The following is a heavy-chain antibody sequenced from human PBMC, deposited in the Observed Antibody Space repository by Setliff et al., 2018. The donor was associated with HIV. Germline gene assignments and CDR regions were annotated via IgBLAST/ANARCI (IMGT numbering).Heavy chain of an antibody. Sequence: RASVKVSCKAPGNSFNGDFLNWVRQAPGQGLGWMGNIKLSSGGTKFAQKFLGRVTMTRDTSTNTAFMELRRLNSDDTATYFCVTSPGSFTSVDETEAGDYWGQGTLVTVSS. CDR1: GNSFNGDF. D-gene: IGHD6-25*01. CDR3: VTSPGSFTSVDETEAGDY. J-gene: IGHJ4*02. CDR2: IKLSSGGT. V-gene: IGHV1-2*02.